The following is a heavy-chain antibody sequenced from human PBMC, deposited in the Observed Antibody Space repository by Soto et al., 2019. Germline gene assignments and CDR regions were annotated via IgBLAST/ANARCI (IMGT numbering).Heavy chain of an antibody. J-gene: IGHJ6*02. CDR2: IIPIFGTA. D-gene: IGHD3-22*01. Sequence: VQLVQSGAEVKKPGSSVKVSCKASGGTFTNYAFSWVRQAPGQGLEWLGGIIPIFGTADYAQKFQGRVTITPEEPTSTVHMELSSLRSDDTAVYYCGRWLKEGGIGGNYYYGMDVWGQGTTVTVSS. CDR1: GGTFTNYA. CDR3: GRWLKEGGIGGNYYYGMDV. V-gene: IGHV1-69*13.